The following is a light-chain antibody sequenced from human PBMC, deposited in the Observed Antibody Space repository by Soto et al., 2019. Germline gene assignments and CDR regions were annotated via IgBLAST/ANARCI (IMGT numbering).Light chain of an antibody. CDR3: QKYSSVIT. CDR2: AAS. J-gene: IGKJ5*01. Sequence: DIQMTQSPSSLSASVGDRVTITCRASQGISNFLAWYQQKPGKVPKLLISAASTLQSGVPSRFSGSGSGTDFTLTITSLQPEDVATYYCQKYSSVITFGQGTRXXXK. CDR1: QGISNF. V-gene: IGKV1-27*01.